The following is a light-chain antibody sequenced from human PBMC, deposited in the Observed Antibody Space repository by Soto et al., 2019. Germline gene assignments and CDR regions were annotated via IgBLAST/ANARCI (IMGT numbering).Light chain of an antibody. CDR2: GAS. Sequence: EIVMTQSPATLSMSPGERATLSCWASQSISSSLAWYQQKPGQAPRLLIYGASTRAAGVPARFSGSGSGTEFTLTISRLEPEDFAVYYCQQYNRWPLTFGGGTKVDIK. V-gene: IGKV3-15*01. CDR3: QQYNRWPLT. CDR1: QSISSS. J-gene: IGKJ4*01.